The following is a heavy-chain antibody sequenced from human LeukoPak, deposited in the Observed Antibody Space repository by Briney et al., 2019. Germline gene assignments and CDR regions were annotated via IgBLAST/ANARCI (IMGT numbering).Heavy chain of an antibody. D-gene: IGHD3-22*01. J-gene: IGHJ4*02. CDR2: IYPGDSDT. V-gene: IGHV5-51*01. Sequence: GESLKISCKGSGYSFTSYRIGWVRQMPGKGLEWMGIIYPGDSDTRYSPSFQGQVTISADKSISTAYLQWSSLKASDTAIYYCARHSVPYYDSSGFPYWRQGSLVTVSS. CDR1: GYSFTSYR. CDR3: ARHSVPYYDSSGFPY.